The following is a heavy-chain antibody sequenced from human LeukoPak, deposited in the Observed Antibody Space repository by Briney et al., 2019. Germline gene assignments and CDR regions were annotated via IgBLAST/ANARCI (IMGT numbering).Heavy chain of an antibody. D-gene: IGHD3-22*01. CDR3: ARAQPRRTYYYDSSGYYFDY. Sequence: GASVKVSCKASGYTFTSYYMHWVRQAPGQGLEWMGWINPNSGGTNYAQKFQGRVTMTRDTSISTAYRELSRLRSDDTAVYYCARAQPRRTYYYDSSGYYFDYWGQGTLVTVSS. J-gene: IGHJ4*02. V-gene: IGHV1-2*02. CDR2: INPNSGGT. CDR1: GYTFTSYY.